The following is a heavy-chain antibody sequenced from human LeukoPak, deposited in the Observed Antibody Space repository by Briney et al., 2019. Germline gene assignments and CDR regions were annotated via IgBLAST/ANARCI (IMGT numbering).Heavy chain of an antibody. J-gene: IGHJ5*02. CDR2: ISYDGSNK. Sequence: PGGSLRLSCAASGFTFSSYAMHWVRQAPGKGLEWVAVISYDGSNKYYADSVKGRFTISRDNSKNTLYLQMNSLRAEDTAVYYCARDLSFGGVPWGQGTLVTVSS. CDR1: GFTFSSYA. CDR3: ARDLSFGGVP. V-gene: IGHV3-30-3*01. D-gene: IGHD3-16*01.